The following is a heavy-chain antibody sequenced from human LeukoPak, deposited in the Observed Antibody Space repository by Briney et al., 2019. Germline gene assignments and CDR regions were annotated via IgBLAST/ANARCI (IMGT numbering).Heavy chain of an antibody. CDR3: AKDSFSHNGVYDALDI. V-gene: IGHV3-23*01. Sequence: GSLRLPFAASGFTFSHYAITWVRQASGEGLGWGSTIGGGPAYYADSVKGRFTISRDDSKNTLFLQMNSLRAEDTAIYYCAKDSFSHNGVYDALDIWGQGTMVTVSS. D-gene: IGHD2-8*01. CDR2: IGGGPA. CDR1: GFTFSHYA. J-gene: IGHJ3*02.